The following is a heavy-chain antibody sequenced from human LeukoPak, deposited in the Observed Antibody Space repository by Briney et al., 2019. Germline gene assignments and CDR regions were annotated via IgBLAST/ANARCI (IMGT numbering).Heavy chain of an antibody. CDR3: ARTVLLLFDY. CDR2: INHSGST. CDR1: GGSFSGYY. D-gene: IGHD3-10*01. Sequence: PSETLSLNCAVYGGSFSGYYWSWIRQPPGKGLEWIGEINHSGSTNYNPSLKSRVTISVDTSKNQFSLKLSSVTAADTAVYYCARTVLLLFDYWGQGTLVTVSS. V-gene: IGHV4-34*01. J-gene: IGHJ4*02.